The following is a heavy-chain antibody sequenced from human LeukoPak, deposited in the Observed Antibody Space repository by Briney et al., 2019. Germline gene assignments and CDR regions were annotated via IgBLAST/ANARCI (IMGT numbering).Heavy chain of an antibody. D-gene: IGHD5-18*01. CDR2: ISYDGSNK. J-gene: IGHJ1*01. CDR3: AKGPPDTVKYFQH. CDR1: GFTFSSYG. Sequence: PGRSLRLSCAASGFTFSSYGMHWVRQAPGKGLEWVAVISYDGSNKYYADSVKGRFTISRDNSKNTLYLQMNRLRAEDTAVYYCAKGPPDTVKYFQHWGQGTLVTVSS. V-gene: IGHV3-30*18.